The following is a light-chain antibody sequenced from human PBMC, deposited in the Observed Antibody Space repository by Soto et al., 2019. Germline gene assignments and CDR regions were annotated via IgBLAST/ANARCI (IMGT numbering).Light chain of an antibody. CDR3: QQYNNWPLT. Sequence: EIVMTQSPATLSVSPGERVTLSCRARQSVSSNFAWYQQKPGQAPRLLIYGASTMTTGIPARFSGSGSGTEFPLTISSLQSEDYAVYYCQQYNNWPLTSGGGTKVESK. J-gene: IGKJ4*01. CDR1: QSVSSN. CDR2: GAS. V-gene: IGKV3-15*01.